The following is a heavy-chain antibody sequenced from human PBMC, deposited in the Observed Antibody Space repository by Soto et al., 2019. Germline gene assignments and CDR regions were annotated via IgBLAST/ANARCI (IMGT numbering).Heavy chain of an antibody. V-gene: IGHV3-21*01. D-gene: IGHD3-22*01. J-gene: IGHJ4*02. CDR2: ISTTNSYI. CDR3: TRDPVPDSSGYFPFDY. CDR1: GFRFSTYS. Sequence: PGWSLRLSCAASGFRFSTYSMNWVRQAPGKGLEWVASISTTNSYIYYADSVRGRFTISRDNAKNSLFLQMNSLRAEDTAVYYCTRDPVPDSSGYFPFDYWGQGTLVTVCS.